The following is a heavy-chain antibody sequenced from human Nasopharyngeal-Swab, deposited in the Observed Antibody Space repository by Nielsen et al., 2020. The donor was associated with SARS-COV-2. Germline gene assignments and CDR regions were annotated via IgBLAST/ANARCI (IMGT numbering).Heavy chain of an antibody. D-gene: IGHD2-15*01. J-gene: IGHJ4*02. Sequence: GGSLRPSCAASGFTFRSYCIRWVRQAPGEGLGWVSAISGSGGSTYYADSVKGRFTISRDNSKNTLYLQMNSLRAEDTAVYYCATPGTRCSGDTCNMWVFDYWGQGTLVTVSS. CDR2: ISGSGGST. V-gene: IGHV3-23*01. CDR3: ATPGTRCSGDTCNMWVFDY. CDR1: GFTFRSYC.